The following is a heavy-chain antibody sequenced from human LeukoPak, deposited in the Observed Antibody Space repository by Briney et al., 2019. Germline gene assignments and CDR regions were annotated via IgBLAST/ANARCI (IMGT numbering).Heavy chain of an antibody. CDR1: SDSISGYY. J-gene: IGHJ5*02. V-gene: IGHV4-59*01. CDR2: IYYSGNT. Sequence: SETLSLTCSVSSDSISGYYWSWLRQPPGKGLEWIGYIYYSGNTYYNPSLKSRVTISLDTSKNQFSLKMNSMTAADTAVYYCARDALIAVAGTNWFDPWGQETLVTVSS. CDR3: ARDALIAVAGTNWFDP. D-gene: IGHD6-19*01.